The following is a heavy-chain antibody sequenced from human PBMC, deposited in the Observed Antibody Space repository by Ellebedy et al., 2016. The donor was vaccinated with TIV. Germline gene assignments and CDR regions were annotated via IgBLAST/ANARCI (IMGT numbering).Heavy chain of an antibody. CDR2: IYYSGST. CDR1: GGSISSSSYY. J-gene: IGHJ4*02. D-gene: IGHD6-19*01. CDR3: ARHTGYSSGWYYFDY. V-gene: IGHV4-39*01. Sequence: SETLSLXXTVSGGSISSSSYYWGWIRQPPGKGLEWIGSIYYSGSTYYNPSLKSRVTISVDTSKNQFSLKLSSVTAADTAVYYCARHTGYSSGWYYFDYWGQGTLVTVSS.